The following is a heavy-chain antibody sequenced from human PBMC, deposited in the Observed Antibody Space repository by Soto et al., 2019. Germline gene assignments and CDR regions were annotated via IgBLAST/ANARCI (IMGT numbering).Heavy chain of an antibody. Sequence: GGSLRLSCAASGFTFSTYAMSWVRQTPGKGLEWVSSINGRSNYIYYADSVKGRFTISRDNAKNSLYLQMNSLRAEDTAVYYCAREDGIVGTSSAFDYWGQGTLVTVSS. CDR1: GFTFSTYA. CDR2: INGRSNYI. J-gene: IGHJ4*02. CDR3: AREDGIVGTSSAFDY. V-gene: IGHV3-21*01. D-gene: IGHD1-26*01.